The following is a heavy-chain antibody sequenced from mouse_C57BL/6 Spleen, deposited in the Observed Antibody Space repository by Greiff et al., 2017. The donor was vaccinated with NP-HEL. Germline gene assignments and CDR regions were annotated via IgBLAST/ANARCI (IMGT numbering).Heavy chain of an antibody. CDR1: GFTFSDYG. V-gene: IGHV5-17*01. Sequence: EVKLVESGGGLVKPGGSLKLSCAASGFTFSDYGMHWVRQAPEKGLEWVAYISSGSSTIYYADTVKGRFTISRDNAKNTLFLQMTSLRSEDTAMYYCARTQLRYWYFDVWGTGTTVTVSS. D-gene: IGHD3-1*01. J-gene: IGHJ1*03. CDR2: ISSGSSTI. CDR3: ARTQLRYWYFDV.